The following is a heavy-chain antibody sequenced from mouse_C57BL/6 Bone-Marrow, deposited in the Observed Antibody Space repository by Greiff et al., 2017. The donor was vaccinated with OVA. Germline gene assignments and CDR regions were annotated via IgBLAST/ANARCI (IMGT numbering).Heavy chain of an antibody. J-gene: IGHJ2*01. Sequence: VQLQQSGAELARPGASVKLSCKASGYTFTSYGISWVKQRTGQGLEWIVEIYPRSGNTYYNEKFKGKATLTADKSSSTAYMELRSLTSEDSAVYFCARGGYPYYFDYWGQGTTLTVSS. CDR1: GYTFTSYG. CDR2: IYPRSGNT. D-gene: IGHD2-2*01. V-gene: IGHV1-81*01. CDR3: ARGGYPYYFDY.